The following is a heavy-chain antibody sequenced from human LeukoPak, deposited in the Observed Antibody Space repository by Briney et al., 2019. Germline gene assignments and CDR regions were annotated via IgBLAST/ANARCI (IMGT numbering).Heavy chain of an antibody. CDR3: ARDSYGDANFDS. J-gene: IGHJ4*02. CDR2: ISGSGGST. V-gene: IGHV3-23*01. CDR1: GFTFSSYG. Sequence: GGTLRLSCAASGFTFSSYGMSRVRQAPGKGLEWVSAISGSGGSTYYADSVKGRFTISRDNSKNTLYLQMNSLRAEDTAVYYCARDSYGDANFDSWGQGTLVTVSS. D-gene: IGHD4-17*01.